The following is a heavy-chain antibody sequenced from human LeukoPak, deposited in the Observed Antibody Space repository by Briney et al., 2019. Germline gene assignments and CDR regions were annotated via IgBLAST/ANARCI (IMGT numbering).Heavy chain of an antibody. Sequence: GESLKISCKGSGYSFTSYWIGWVRQMPGKGLELMGIIYPGDSDTRYSPSFQGQVTISADKSISTAYLQWSSLKASDTAMYYCARHRIAAAGRDSYYYYYMDVWGKGTTVTISS. V-gene: IGHV5-51*01. CDR1: GYSFTSYW. CDR3: ARHRIAAAGRDSYYYYYMDV. D-gene: IGHD6-13*01. J-gene: IGHJ6*03. CDR2: IYPGDSDT.